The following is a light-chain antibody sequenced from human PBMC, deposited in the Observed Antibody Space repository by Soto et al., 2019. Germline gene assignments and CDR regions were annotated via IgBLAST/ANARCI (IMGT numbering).Light chain of an antibody. CDR2: GAS. J-gene: IGKJ1*01. V-gene: IGKV3-20*01. CDR3: QQYGSSRT. Sequence: EIVLTQSPGTLSLSPGERATLSCRASQSVSSSYLAWYQQKPGQAPRLLIYGASSSATGIPDRFSGSGSGTYFTLTISRLEPEEFAVYYCQQYGSSRTFGQGTKVEIK. CDR1: QSVSSSY.